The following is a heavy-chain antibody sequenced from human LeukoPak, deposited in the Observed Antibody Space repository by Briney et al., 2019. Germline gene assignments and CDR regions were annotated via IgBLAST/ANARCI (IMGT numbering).Heavy chain of an antibody. CDR2: INSDGINT. CDR1: GFTFSNYW. Sequence: GGSLRLSCAASGFTFSNYWMHWVRQAPGKGLVWVSRINSDGINTSYADSVKGRFTISRDNAKNTLNLQMNRLRAEDTAVYYCARDLGQYYDTSDNWFDPWGQGTLVTVSS. V-gene: IGHV3-74*01. CDR3: ARDLGQYYDTSDNWFDP. J-gene: IGHJ5*02. D-gene: IGHD3-22*01.